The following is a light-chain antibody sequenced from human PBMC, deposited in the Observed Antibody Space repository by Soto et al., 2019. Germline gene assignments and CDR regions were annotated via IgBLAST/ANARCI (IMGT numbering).Light chain of an antibody. CDR1: QSVSSN. V-gene: IGKV3-15*01. CDR3: QQYNDGPLT. Sequence: EIVMTQSPATLSVSPGERATLSCRASQSVSSNFAWYQQKPGQAPRLLIFAASTRATGIPARFSGSGSGTEFTLTISSLQSEDFAVYYCQQYNDGPLTFGGGTKVDIE. CDR2: AAS. J-gene: IGKJ4*01.